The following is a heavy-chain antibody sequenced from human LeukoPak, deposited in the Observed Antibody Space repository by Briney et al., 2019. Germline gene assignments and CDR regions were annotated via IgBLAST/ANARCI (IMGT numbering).Heavy chain of an antibody. CDR2: IIPIFDTA. Sequence: SVKVSCKASGGTFSDYAVTWVRQAPGQGLEWMGGIIPIFDTANYAQKFQGRVTISTDESTSTAYMELSSLRAEDTAVYYCARGLIQLWIFDYWGEGTLVTVSS. D-gene: IGHD5-18*01. CDR3: ARGLIQLWIFDY. CDR1: GGTFSDYA. V-gene: IGHV1-69*05. J-gene: IGHJ4*02.